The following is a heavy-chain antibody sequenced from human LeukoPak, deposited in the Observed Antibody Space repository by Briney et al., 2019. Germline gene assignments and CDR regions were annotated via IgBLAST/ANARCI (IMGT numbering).Heavy chain of an antibody. CDR2: INHSGST. CDR1: GGSISGYY. J-gene: IGHJ5*02. D-gene: IGHD2-2*01. CDR3: ARTTSGNWFDP. V-gene: IGHV4-34*01. Sequence: SETLSLTCTVSGGSISGYYWSWIRQPPGKGLEWIGEINHSGSTNYNPSLKSRVTISVDTSKNQFSLKLSSVTAADTAVYYCARTTSGNWFDPWGQGTLVTVSS.